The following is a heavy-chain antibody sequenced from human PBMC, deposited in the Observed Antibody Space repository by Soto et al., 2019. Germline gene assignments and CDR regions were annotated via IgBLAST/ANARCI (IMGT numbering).Heavy chain of an antibody. V-gene: IGHV4-34*01. CDR3: ARTVLGYCSGGSCSGYYYYGMDV. CDR1: GGSFSGYY. Sequence: SETLSLTCAVYGGSFSGYYWSWIRQPPGKGLEWIGEINHSGSTNYNPSLKSRVTISVDTSKNQFSLKLSPVTAADTAVYYCARTVLGYCSGGSCSGYYYYGMDVWGQGTTVTVSS. D-gene: IGHD2-15*01. J-gene: IGHJ6*02. CDR2: INHSGST.